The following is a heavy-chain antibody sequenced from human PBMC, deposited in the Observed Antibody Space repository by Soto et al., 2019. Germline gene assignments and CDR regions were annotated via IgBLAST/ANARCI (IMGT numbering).Heavy chain of an antibody. D-gene: IGHD6-13*01. J-gene: IGHJ4*02. Sequence: QVQLVESGGGVVQPGRSLRLSCAASGFTFSSYGMHWVRQAPGKGLEWVSVISYDGSNKYYADSVKGRFTISRDNSKNTLYLQRNSLRAEDTAVYYCAKDRWSGYSSSWIPTGFDYWGQGTLVTVSS. CDR1: GFTFSSYG. V-gene: IGHV3-30*18. CDR2: ISYDGSNK. CDR3: AKDRWSGYSSSWIPTGFDY.